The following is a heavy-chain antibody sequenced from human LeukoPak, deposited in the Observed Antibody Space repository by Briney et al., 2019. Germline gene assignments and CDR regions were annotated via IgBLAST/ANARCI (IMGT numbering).Heavy chain of an antibody. CDR2: VYYSGNT. J-gene: IGHJ4*02. V-gene: IGHV4-59*01. Sequence: PSETLSLTCSVSGVSISNYYWTWIRQPPGKGLEWVGYVYYSGNTNYNPSLKSRVTISVDTSKKQFALRLTSVTAADTAVYYCARVYTSWSFDCWGQGTLVTVSS. D-gene: IGHD2-2*02. CDR1: GVSISNYY. CDR3: ARVYTSWSFDC.